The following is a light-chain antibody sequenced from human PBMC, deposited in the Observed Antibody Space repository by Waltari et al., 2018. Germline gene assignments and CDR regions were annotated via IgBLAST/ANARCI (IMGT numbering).Light chain of an antibody. CDR3: EAWDDSLNGHVV. J-gene: IGLJ2*01. Sequence: QSVLTQPPSASGTPGQRVTISSSGSSSNIGNNSVNWYLQLPGTAPKLLIDNKEQRPSGVPDRFSGSKSGTSASLAISGLQSEDEADYHCEAWDDSLNGHVVFGGGTKLTVL. CDR1: SSNIGNNS. V-gene: IGLV1-44*01. CDR2: NKE.